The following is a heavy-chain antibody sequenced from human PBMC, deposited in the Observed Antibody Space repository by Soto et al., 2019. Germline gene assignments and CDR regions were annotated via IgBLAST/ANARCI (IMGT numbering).Heavy chain of an antibody. J-gene: IGHJ6*03. CDR2: ITPILGKP. V-gene: IGHV1-69*02. CDR1: GGNFNSNT. Sequence: QVQLVQSGAEVKKPGSSVKVSCKASGGNFNSNTVNWVRQAPGQGLEWMGRITPILGKPNYAQKFQGRVTITADRFTSTPYMELSSLRSNDTAVYYCARREGGSSYFYHSHMDVWGKGTTVTVSS. CDR3: ARREGGSSYFYHSHMDV. D-gene: IGHD2-15*01.